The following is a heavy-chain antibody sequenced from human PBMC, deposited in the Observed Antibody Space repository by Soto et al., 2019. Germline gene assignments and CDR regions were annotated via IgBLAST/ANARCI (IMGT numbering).Heavy chain of an antibody. Sequence: SETLSLTCTVSGGSLTKYYWSWIRQPAGKGLEWIGRISTSGNVVSKASLRSRLTMSVDTSKNQFSLRLTSVTAEDTAIYYCVRGGGGGLFDPWGQGTMVTVSS. CDR3: VRGGGGGLFDP. CDR1: GGSLTKYY. CDR2: ISTSGNV. J-gene: IGHJ5*02. V-gene: IGHV4-4*07. D-gene: IGHD2-15*01.